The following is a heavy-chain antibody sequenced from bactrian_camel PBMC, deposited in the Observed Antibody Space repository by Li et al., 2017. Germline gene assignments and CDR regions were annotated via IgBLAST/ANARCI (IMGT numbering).Heavy chain of an antibody. V-gene: IGHV3S60*01. Sequence: HVQLVESGGGSVQAGGSLRLSCAASGDLYRSNCMGWFRQAPGKEREGVSCIAWTGTSPYYGDSVKGRFTISLNNANNTVTLQMNNLKPEDTAMYYCAAGWCSFGHDCSRRRYNSWGHGTQVTVS. CDR3: AAGWCSFGHDCSRRRYNS. J-gene: IGHJ4*01. CDR2: IAWTGTSP. CDR1: GDLYRSNC. D-gene: IGHD5*01.